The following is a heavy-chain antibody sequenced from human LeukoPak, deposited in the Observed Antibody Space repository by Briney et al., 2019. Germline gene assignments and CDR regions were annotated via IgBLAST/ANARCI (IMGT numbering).Heavy chain of an antibody. CDR2: ISSSSSYI. V-gene: IGHV3-21*01. CDR1: GFTFSSYS. J-gene: IGHJ3*02. D-gene: IGHD4-17*01. CDR3: ARERAVYGDRIDAFDI. Sequence: GGSLRLSCAASGFTFSSYSMNWVRQAPGKGLEWVSSISSSSSYIYYADSVKGRFTISRDNAKNSLYLQMNSLRAEDTAVYYCARERAVYGDRIDAFDIWGQGTMVTVSS.